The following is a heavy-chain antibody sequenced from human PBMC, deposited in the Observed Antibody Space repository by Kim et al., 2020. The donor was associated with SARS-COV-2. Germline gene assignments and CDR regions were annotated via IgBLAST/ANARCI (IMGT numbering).Heavy chain of an antibody. Sequence: GGSLRLSCAASGFTFSSYAMSWVRQAPGKGLEWVSAISGSGGSTYYADSVKGRFTITRDNSKNTLYLQMNSLRAEDTAVYYCAKDLAWGYYDSSGYLLFDFWGQGTLVTRSS. J-gene: IGHJ4*02. V-gene: IGHV3-23*01. D-gene: IGHD3-22*01. CDR3: AKDLAWGYYDSSGYLLFDF. CDR1: GFTFSSYA. CDR2: ISGSGGST.